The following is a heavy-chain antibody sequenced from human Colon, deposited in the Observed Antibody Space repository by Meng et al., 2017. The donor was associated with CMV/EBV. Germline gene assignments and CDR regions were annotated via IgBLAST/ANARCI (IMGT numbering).Heavy chain of an antibody. V-gene: IGHV1-3*04. CDR1: GFTFNTYS. CDR2: VNTGNGNA. Sequence: SCKASGFTFNTYSLHWVRQAPGQRLEWMGWVNTGNGNARYSRNFQGRVTITRDSSATTTYMELNSLTSEDTAVYYCARGYTSGCRDYWGQGTLVTVSS. J-gene: IGHJ4*02. CDR3: ARGYTSGCRDY. D-gene: IGHD6-19*01.